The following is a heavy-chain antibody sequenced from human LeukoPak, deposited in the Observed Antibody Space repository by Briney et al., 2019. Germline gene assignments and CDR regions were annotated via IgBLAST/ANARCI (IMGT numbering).Heavy chain of an antibody. Sequence: GGSLRLSCAASGFTFNGYAMTWVRQAPGKGLEWVSAISGSGGSTYYADSVKGRFTVSRDNSKNTLYLQMNSLRAEDTAVYYCAKGWVTDRNYFDSWGQGTLVTVSS. CDR1: GFTFNGYA. J-gene: IGHJ4*02. CDR3: AKGWVTDRNYFDS. D-gene: IGHD5-18*01. V-gene: IGHV3-23*01. CDR2: ISGSGGST.